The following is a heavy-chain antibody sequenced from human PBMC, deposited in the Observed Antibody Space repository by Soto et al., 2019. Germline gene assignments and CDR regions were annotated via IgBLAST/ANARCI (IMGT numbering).Heavy chain of an antibody. CDR2: INVGNGNT. V-gene: IGHV1-3*01. J-gene: IGHJ4*02. CDR1: GYNFTSLY. D-gene: IGHD3-22*01. CDR3: ATPQDYDGCLDS. Sequence: ASVKVSCKASGYNFTSLYAHWVRQAPGQRLEWMGRINVGNGNTRYSQKFQGRLTLTRDTPGNTAYLELNSLISEDTAVYYCATPQDYDGCLDSWGQGTLVTVSS.